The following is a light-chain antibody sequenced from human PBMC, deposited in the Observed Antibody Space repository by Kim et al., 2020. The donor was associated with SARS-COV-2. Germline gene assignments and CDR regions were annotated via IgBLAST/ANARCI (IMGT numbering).Light chain of an antibody. CDR2: EVS. CDR1: SSDIGSYNL. V-gene: IGLV2-14*02. J-gene: IGLJ1*01. Sequence: QSALTQPVSVSGSPGQSLTISCTGSSSDIGSYNLVSWYQQHPGKAPKVMISEVSKRPSGVSNRFSGSKSGDTASLTISGLQAEDEADYYCCSYTSSSTLYVFGTGTKVTVL. CDR3: CSYTSSSTLYV.